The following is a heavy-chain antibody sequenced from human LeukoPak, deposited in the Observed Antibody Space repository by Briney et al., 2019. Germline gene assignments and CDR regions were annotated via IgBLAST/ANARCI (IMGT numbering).Heavy chain of an antibody. Sequence: ASVKVSCKASGYTFTSYTMHWVRQAPGQRLEWMGWINAGNGNTKYSQEFQGRVTITRDTSASTAYMELRSLRAEDTAVYYCAKDSSGYMFATNAFDIWGQGTMVTVSS. D-gene: IGHD3-22*01. CDR2: INAGNGNT. V-gene: IGHV1-3*03. CDR3: AKDSSGYMFATNAFDI. J-gene: IGHJ3*02. CDR1: GYTFTSYT.